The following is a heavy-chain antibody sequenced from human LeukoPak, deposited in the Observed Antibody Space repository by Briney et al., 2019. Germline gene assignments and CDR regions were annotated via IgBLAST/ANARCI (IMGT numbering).Heavy chain of an antibody. J-gene: IGHJ6*02. CDR2: IYYDAGA. D-gene: IGHD2-15*01. V-gene: IGHV4-31*03. Sequence: PSQTLSLTCTVSGASVSATNYYWSWLRQHPGKGPEWIAYIYYDAGAYYNPSLESRVTISLDSSANQFSLGLSSVTAADTAVYYCARERGSYGMDVWGQGTTVTVSS. CDR1: GASVSATNYY. CDR3: ARERGSYGMDV.